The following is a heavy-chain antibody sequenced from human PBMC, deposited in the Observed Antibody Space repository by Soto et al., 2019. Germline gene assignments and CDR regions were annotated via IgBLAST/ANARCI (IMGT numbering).Heavy chain of an antibody. D-gene: IGHD3-3*01. J-gene: IGHJ6*02. CDR1: GGSISSYY. V-gene: IGHV4-59*01. CDR3: ARGPGVLRFLEWLSHYYYGMDV. Sequence: SETLSLTCTVSGGSISSYYWSWIRQPPGKGLEWIGYIYYSGSTNYNPSLKSRVTISVDTSKNQFSLKLSSVTAADTAVYYCARGPGVLRFLEWLSHYYYGMDVWGQGTTVTVSS. CDR2: IYYSGST.